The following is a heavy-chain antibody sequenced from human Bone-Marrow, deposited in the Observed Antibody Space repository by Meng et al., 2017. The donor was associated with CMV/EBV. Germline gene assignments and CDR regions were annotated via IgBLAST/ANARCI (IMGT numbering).Heavy chain of an antibody. V-gene: IGHV3-69-1*01. CDR1: GFTFSDYY. J-gene: IGHJ6*02. Sequence: GESLKISCAASGFTFSDYYMNWVRQAPGKGLEWVSSISSSSTIYYADSVKGRFTISRDNAKNSLYLQMNSLRAEDTAVYYCARDIVVTTVDGMDVWGQGTTVTVSS. CDR3: ARDIVVTTVDGMDV. CDR2: ISSSSTI. D-gene: IGHD3-22*01.